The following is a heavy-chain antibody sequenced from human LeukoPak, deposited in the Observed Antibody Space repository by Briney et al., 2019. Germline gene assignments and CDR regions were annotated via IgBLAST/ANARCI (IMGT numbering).Heavy chain of an antibody. V-gene: IGHV1-2*02. CDR2: INPNSGGT. CDR3: AREIREVYGSGSYCDY. CDR1: GYTFTGYY. D-gene: IGHD3-10*01. Sequence: ASVKVSCKASGYTFTGYYMHWVRQAPGQGLEWMGWINPNSGGTNYAQKFQGRVTKTRDTSTSTAYMELSRLRSDDTAVYYCAREIREVYGSGSYCDYWGQGTLVTVSS. J-gene: IGHJ4*02.